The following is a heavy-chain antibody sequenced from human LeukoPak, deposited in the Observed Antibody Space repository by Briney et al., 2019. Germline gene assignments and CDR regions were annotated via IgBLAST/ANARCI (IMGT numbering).Heavy chain of an antibody. CDR1: GGSISSGGYY. J-gene: IGHJ4*02. Sequence: SQTLSLTCTVSGGSISSGGYYWGWLRQHPGKGLEWTGYIHYSGSTYYNPSLKSRVTISVDTSKNQFSLKLSTVTAADTAVYYCARDLSSGSDGSGIDYWGQGTLVTVSS. D-gene: IGHD3-10*01. CDR3: ARDLSSGSDGSGIDY. CDR2: IHYSGST. V-gene: IGHV4-31*03.